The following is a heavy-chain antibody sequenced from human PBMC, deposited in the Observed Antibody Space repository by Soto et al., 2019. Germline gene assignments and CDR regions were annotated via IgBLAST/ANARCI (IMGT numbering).Heavy chain of an antibody. Sequence: GGSLRLSCAASGFTFSSYGMHWVRQAPGKGLEWVAVIWYDGSNKYYADSVKGRFTISRDNSKNTLYLQMNSLRAEDTAVYYCARGGDYCSGGSCYYYYGMDAWGQGTTVTVSS. CDR1: GFTFSSYG. V-gene: IGHV3-33*01. J-gene: IGHJ6*02. D-gene: IGHD2-15*01. CDR3: ARGGDYCSGGSCYYYYGMDA. CDR2: IWYDGSNK.